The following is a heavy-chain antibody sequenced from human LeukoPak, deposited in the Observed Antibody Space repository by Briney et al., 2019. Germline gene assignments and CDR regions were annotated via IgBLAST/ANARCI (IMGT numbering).Heavy chain of an antibody. V-gene: IGHV3-64*01. D-gene: IGHD6-6*01. CDR2: INSNGGST. J-gene: IGHJ4*02. CDR1: GFTFSSYA. CDR3: ARGYSSSSFFDY. Sequence: GGSLRLSCVASGFTFSSYAMHWVRQTPGKGLEYVSGINSNGGSTHYANSVKGRFTISRDNSKHTLYLQMGSLRTEDMAVYYCARGYSSSSFFDYWGQGTLVTVSS.